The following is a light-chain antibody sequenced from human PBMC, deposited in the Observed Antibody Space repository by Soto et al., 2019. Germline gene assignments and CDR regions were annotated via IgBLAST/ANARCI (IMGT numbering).Light chain of an antibody. CDR1: TSNIGAPYD. CDR3: QSYDISLHNYV. Sequence: QSALTQPPSVSGAPGQRVSISCTGSTSNIGAPYDVHWYQHLPGTAPKLLIYGDNNRPSGVPDRFSGSKSGTSASLAITRLQAEDEAVYYCQSYDISLHNYVFGTGTKVTVL. CDR2: GDN. J-gene: IGLJ1*01. V-gene: IGLV1-40*01.